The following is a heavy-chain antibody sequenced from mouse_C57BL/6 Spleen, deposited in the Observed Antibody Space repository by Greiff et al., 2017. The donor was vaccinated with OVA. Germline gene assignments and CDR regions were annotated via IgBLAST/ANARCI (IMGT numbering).Heavy chain of an antibody. V-gene: IGHV5-17*01. CDR3: VRSYDGYSPFAY. CDR2: ISSGSSTI. CDR1: GFTFSDYG. D-gene: IGHD2-3*01. J-gene: IGHJ3*01. Sequence: DVMLVESGGGLVKPGGSLKLSCAASGFTFSDYGMHWVRQAPEKGLEWVAYISSGSSTIYYADTVKGRFTISRDKAKNTLFLQMTSLRSEDTAMYYCVRSYDGYSPFAYWGQGTLVTVSA.